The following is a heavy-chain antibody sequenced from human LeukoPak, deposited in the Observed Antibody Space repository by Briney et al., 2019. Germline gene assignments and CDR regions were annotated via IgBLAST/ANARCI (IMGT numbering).Heavy chain of an antibody. CDR2: INHSGST. Sequence: PSETLSLTRAVYGGSFSGYYWSWIRQPPGKGLEWIGEINHSGSTNYNSSLKSRVTISVDTSKNQFSLKLSSVTAADTAVYYCARGPGYLAYYYGMDVWGQGTTVTVSS. J-gene: IGHJ6*02. D-gene: IGHD3-9*01. V-gene: IGHV4-34*01. CDR3: ARGPGYLAYYYGMDV. CDR1: GGSFSGYY.